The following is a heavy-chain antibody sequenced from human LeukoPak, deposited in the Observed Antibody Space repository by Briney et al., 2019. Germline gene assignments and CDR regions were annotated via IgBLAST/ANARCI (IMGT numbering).Heavy chain of an antibody. J-gene: IGHJ3*02. Sequence: SETLSLTCAVSGDSITSSNYYWGWIRQPPGKGLEWIGSIYYSGNTYYNPSLKSRLTISIDTSKKQFSLDLTSVTAADTAVYYCASGYDFWSGLGAFDIWGQGTMVTVSS. CDR2: IYYSGNT. CDR1: GDSITSSNYY. V-gene: IGHV4-39*07. D-gene: IGHD3-3*01. CDR3: ASGYDFWSGLGAFDI.